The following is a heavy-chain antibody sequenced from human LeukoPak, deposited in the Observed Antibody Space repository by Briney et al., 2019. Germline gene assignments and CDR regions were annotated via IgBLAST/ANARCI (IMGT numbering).Heavy chain of an antibody. CDR3: ARSPGGYYGAVVY. D-gene: IGHD3-22*01. Sequence: GESLKISCQSSGYNFTPYWIVWVRQMPGKGLEWMGIIYPGDSDTRYSPPFQGQVTISADKSISTAYLQWSSLKASDTAMYYCARSPGGYYGAVVYWGQGTMVTVSS. CDR1: GYNFTPYW. V-gene: IGHV5-51*01. J-gene: IGHJ4*02. CDR2: IYPGDSDT.